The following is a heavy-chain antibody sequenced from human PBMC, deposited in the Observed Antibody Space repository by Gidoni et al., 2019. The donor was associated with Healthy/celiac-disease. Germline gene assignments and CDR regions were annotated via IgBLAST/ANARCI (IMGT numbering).Heavy chain of an antibody. D-gene: IGHD4-17*01. CDR2: INPNSGGT. CDR3: ARAYLRYGTVKGY. Sequence: QVQLVQSGAEVKKPGASVKVSCKASGYTFTGYYMHWVRQAPGQGLEWMGWINPNSGGTNDAQKFQGRVTMTRDTSISTAYMELSRLRSDDTAVYYCARAYLRYGTVKGYWGQGTLVTVSS. CDR1: GYTFTGYY. V-gene: IGHV1-2*02. J-gene: IGHJ4*02.